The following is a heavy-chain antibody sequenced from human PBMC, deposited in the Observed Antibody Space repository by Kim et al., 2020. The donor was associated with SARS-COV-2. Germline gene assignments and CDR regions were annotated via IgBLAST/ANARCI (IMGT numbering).Heavy chain of an antibody. CDR3: AREEAPYYYDSSGYLNWFDP. Sequence: RFTISRDNSKNTLYLQMNSLRAEDTAVYYCAREEAPYYYDSSGYLNWFDPWGQGTLVTVSS. V-gene: IGHV3-30*07. D-gene: IGHD3-22*01. J-gene: IGHJ5*02.